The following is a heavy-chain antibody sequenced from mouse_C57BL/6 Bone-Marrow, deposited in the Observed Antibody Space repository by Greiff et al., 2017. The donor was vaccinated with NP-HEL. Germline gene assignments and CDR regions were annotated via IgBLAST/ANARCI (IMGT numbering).Heavy chain of an antibody. CDR2: ISGGGGNT. J-gene: IGHJ1*03. V-gene: IGHV5-9*01. CDR1: GFTFSSYT. Sequence: DVKLVESGGGLVKPGGSLKLSCAASGFTFSSYTMSWVRQTPEKRLEWVATISGGGGNTYYPDSVKGRFTISRDNAKNTLYLQMSSLRSEDTALYYCARRRWLLQYFDVWGTGTTVTVSS. D-gene: IGHD2-3*01. CDR3: ARRRWLLQYFDV.